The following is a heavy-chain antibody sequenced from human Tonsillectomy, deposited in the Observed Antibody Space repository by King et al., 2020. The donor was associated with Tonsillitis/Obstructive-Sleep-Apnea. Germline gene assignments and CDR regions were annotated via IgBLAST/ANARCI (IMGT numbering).Heavy chain of an antibody. V-gene: IGHV3-30*01. J-gene: IGHJ6*03. CDR3: VIIAVAGTGYYMDV. CDR2: ISYDGSNK. D-gene: IGHD6-19*01. Sequence: VQLVESGGGVVQPGRSLRLSCAASGFTFSSYAMHWVRQAPGKGLEWVAVISYDGSNKYSADSVKDRFTISRDNSKNTLYLQMNSLRAEDTAVYYCVIIAVAGTGYYMDVWGKGTTVTVSS. CDR1: GFTFSSYA.